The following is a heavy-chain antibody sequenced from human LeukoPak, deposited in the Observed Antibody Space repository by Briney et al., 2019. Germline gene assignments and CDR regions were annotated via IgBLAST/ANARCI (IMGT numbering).Heavy chain of an antibody. J-gene: IGHJ4*02. CDR1: GGSVSSGSYY. V-gene: IGHV4-61*01. CDR2: IYYSGST. CDR3: ASHLLRDYSNYQYYFDY. D-gene: IGHD4-11*01. Sequence: SETLSLTCTVSGGSVSSGSYYWSWIRQPPGKGLEWIGYIYYSGSTNYNPSLKSRVTISVDTSKNQFSLKLSSVTATDTAVYYCASHLLRDYSNYQYYFDYWGQGTLVTVSS.